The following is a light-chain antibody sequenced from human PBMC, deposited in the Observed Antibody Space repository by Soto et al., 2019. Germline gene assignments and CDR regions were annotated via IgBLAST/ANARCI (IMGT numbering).Light chain of an antibody. CDR3: QEYSSYWT. V-gene: IGKV1-5*01. CDR2: DAS. J-gene: IGKJ1*01. Sequence: DIRLTQSPSTLSASVADRVTITCRASQSITARLAWYQQKPGKAPKLLIYDASILERGVPSRFSGSGSGTEFTLTISTLQPDDFATYYCQEYSSYWTFGQGTKVDIK. CDR1: QSITAR.